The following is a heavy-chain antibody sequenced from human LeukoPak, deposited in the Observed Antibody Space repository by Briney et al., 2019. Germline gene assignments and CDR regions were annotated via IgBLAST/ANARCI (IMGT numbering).Heavy chain of an antibody. V-gene: IGHV1-18*01. CDR2: ISAYNGNT. D-gene: IGHD3-3*01. Sequence: GVSVKVSCKASGYTFTSYGISWVRQAPGQGLEWMGWISAYNGNTNYAQKLQGRVTMTTDTSTSTAYMELRSLRSDDTAVYYCARAESPLWSGYYLIDYWGQGTLVTVSS. CDR3: ARAESPLWSGYYLIDY. CDR1: GYTFTSYG. J-gene: IGHJ4*02.